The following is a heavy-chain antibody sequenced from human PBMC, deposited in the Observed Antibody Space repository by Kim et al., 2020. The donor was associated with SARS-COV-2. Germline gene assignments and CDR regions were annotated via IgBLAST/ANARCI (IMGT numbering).Heavy chain of an antibody. CDR3: TREGGYCSSTSCYNFDY. Sequence: GGSLRLSCTASGFTFGDYAMSWFRQAPGKGLEWVGFIRSKAYGGTTEYAASVKGRFTISRDDSKSIAYLQMNSLKTEDTAVYYCTREGGYCSSTSCYNFDYWGQGTLVTVSS. V-gene: IGHV3-49*03. CDR1: GFTFGDYA. CDR2: IRSKAYGGTT. J-gene: IGHJ4*02. D-gene: IGHD2-2*02.